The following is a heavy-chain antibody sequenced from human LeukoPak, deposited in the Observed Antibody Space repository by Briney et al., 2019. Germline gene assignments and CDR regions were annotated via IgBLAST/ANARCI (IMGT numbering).Heavy chain of an antibody. CDR3: ARVGIAAAVEDY. V-gene: IGHV4-34*01. D-gene: IGHD6-13*01. Sequence: PSETLSLTCAVYGGSFSGYYWSRIRQPPGKGLEWIGEINHSGSTNYNPFLKSRVTISVDTSKNQFSLKLSSVTAADTAVYYCARVGIAAAVEDYWGQGTLVTVSS. CDR1: GGSFSGYY. CDR2: INHSGST. J-gene: IGHJ4*02.